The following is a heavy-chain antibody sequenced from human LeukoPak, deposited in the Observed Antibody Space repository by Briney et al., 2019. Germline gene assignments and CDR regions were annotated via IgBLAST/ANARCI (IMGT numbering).Heavy chain of an antibody. V-gene: IGHV3-15*01. CDR2: IKSITDGGTT. CDR1: GFTFSSYA. Sequence: PGGSLRLSCAASGFTFSSYAMSWVRQAPGKGLEWVGRIKSITDGGTTDYAAPVKGRFTISRDDSENTLYLQMNSLKTEDTAVYYCATVYYYDSSLYYWGQGTLVTVSS. CDR3: ATVYYYDSSLYY. D-gene: IGHD3-22*01. J-gene: IGHJ4*02.